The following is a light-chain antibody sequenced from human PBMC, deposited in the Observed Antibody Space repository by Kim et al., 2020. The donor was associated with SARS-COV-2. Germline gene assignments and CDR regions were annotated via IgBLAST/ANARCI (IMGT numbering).Light chain of an antibody. V-gene: IGKV1-5*03. Sequence: DIQMTQSPSTLSAFVGTRVTLTCRASQSVDNWLAWYQQMPGKAPKLLIYQASKLASGVPSRFSGSGSGTTFTLAIYNLQPDDSAIYFCKQYETYWTFGPGTKVDIK. J-gene: IGKJ1*01. CDR1: QSVDNW. CDR3: KQYETYWT. CDR2: QAS.